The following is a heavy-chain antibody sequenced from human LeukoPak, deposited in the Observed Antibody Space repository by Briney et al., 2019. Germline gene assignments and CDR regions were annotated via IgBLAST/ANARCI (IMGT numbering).Heavy chain of an antibody. Sequence: PGASLRLSCAASGFTFSSYAMSWVRQAPGKGLEWVSAISGSGGSTYYADSVKGRFTISRDNSKNTLYLQMNSLRAEDTAVYYCAKGKRGYSYGATVDYWGQGTLVTVSS. J-gene: IGHJ4*02. D-gene: IGHD5-18*01. CDR2: ISGSGGST. CDR1: GFTFSSYA. V-gene: IGHV3-23*01. CDR3: AKGKRGYSYGATVDY.